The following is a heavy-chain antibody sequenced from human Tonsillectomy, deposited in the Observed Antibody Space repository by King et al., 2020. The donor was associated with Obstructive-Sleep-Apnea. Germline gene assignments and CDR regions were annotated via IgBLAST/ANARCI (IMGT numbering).Heavy chain of an antibody. CDR1: GFTFSSYG. Sequence: VQLVESGGGVVQPGRPLRLSCAVSGFTFSSYGMHWVRQAPGKGLEWVAFISYDGSNKYHADSVKGRFTISRDNSKNTLYLQMNSLRAEDTAVYYCAKGPSGYGDFDYWGQGTLVTVSS. D-gene: IGHD5-12*01. V-gene: IGHV3-30*18. CDR3: AKGPSGYGDFDY. J-gene: IGHJ4*02. CDR2: ISYDGSNK.